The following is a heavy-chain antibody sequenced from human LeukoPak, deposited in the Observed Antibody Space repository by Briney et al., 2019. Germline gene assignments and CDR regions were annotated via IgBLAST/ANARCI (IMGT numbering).Heavy chain of an antibody. Sequence: NPSETLSLTCTVSGGSISSYYWSWIRQPPGKGLEWIGYIYHSGSTYYNPSLKSRVTISVDRSKNQFSLKLSSVTAADTAVYYCAREGRSPFDYWGQGTLVTVSS. CDR3: AREGRSPFDY. CDR1: GGSISSYY. CDR2: IYHSGST. J-gene: IGHJ4*02. V-gene: IGHV4-59*12. D-gene: IGHD2-15*01.